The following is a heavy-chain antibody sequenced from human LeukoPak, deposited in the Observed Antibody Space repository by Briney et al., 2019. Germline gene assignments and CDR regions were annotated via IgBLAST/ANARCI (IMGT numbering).Heavy chain of an antibody. CDR2: ISYDGSNK. CDR3: ARVASLNAFDI. V-gene: IGHV3-30*04. Sequence: PGGSLRLSCAASGFTFSSYAMHWVRQAPGKGLEWVAVISYDGSNKYYADSVKGRFTISRDNSKNTLYLQMNSLRAEDTAVYYCARVASLNAFDIWGQGTMVTVSS. CDR1: GFTFSSYA. J-gene: IGHJ3*02.